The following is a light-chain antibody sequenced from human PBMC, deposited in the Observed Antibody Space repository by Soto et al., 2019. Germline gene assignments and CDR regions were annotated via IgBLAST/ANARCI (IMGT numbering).Light chain of an antibody. CDR2: GAS. CDR3: QQYGSSGT. Sequence: EIVLTQSPGTLSLSPGERATLSCRASQSVSNNYLAWYQQKPGQAPRLLIYGASNRATGIPDRFSGSGSGTEFTLTIRRLEHEDFAVYYCQQYGSSGTFGQGTKVDNK. J-gene: IGKJ1*01. V-gene: IGKV3-20*01. CDR1: QSVSNNY.